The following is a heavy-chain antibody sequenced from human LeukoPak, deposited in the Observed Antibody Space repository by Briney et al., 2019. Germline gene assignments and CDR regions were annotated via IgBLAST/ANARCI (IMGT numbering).Heavy chain of an antibody. V-gene: IGHV4-59*01. CDR3: ARASSGWYNWFDP. CDR2: IYYSGST. D-gene: IGHD6-19*01. Sequence: SETLSLTCTVSGGSISSYYWSWIRQSPGKGLEWIGYIYYSGSTNFNPSLKSRVTISVDTSKNQSSLKLSSVTAADTAVYYCARASSGWYNWFDPWGQGTQVTVSS. J-gene: IGHJ5*02. CDR1: GGSISSYY.